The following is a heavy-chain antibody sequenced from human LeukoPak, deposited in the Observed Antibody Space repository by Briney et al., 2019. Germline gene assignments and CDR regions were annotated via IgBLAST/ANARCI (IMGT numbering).Heavy chain of an antibody. V-gene: IGHV4-59*01. Sequence: SETLSLTCTVSGGSISSYYWTWIRQPPGKGLEWIGYIFYSGSTNYNPSLKSRVTISVDTSKNQFSLKLNSVTAADTAVYYCARGRPIDYWGQGTLVTVSS. CDR3: ARGRPIDY. CDR1: GGSISSYY. J-gene: IGHJ4*02. CDR2: IFYSGST.